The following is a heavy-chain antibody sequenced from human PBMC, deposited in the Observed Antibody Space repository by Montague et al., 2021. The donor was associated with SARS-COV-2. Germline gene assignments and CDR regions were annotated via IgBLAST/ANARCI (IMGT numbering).Heavy chain of an antibody. J-gene: IGHJ4*02. CDR1: GFSLSTPNVG. D-gene: IGHD3-9*01. V-gene: IGHV2-5*01. CDR2: IYSNDEK. Sequence: PALVKPTQTLTLTCTFSGFSLSTPNVGVGWIRQPPGKALEWVAVIYSNDEKRYSPSLRNRLTITKDTAKNQVVLSLTYVDPVDTATYYCAHLIRYYDIFTCIPFDYWGQGSQVTVSS. CDR3: AHLIRYYDIFTCIPFDY.